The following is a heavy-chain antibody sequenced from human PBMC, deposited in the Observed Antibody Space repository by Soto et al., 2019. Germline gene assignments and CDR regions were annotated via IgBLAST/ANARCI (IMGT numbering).Heavy chain of an antibody. CDR3: ARDGYYYGSGSYLDY. J-gene: IGHJ4*02. CDR2: INPSGGST. V-gene: IGHV1-46*03. D-gene: IGHD3-10*01. CDR1: GYTFTSYY. Sequence: QVQLVQSGAEVKKPGASVKVSCKASGYTFTSYYMHWVRQAPGQGLEWMGIINPSGGSTSYAQKFGGGVTMTRDTSTSTVYRELSSLRSEDTAVYSCARDGYYYGSGSYLDYWGQGTLVTVSS.